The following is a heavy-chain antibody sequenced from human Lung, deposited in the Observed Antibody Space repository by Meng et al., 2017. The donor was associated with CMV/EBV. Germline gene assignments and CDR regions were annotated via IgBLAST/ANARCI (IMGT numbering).Heavy chain of an antibody. CDR3: VRGSNTWYTYWFFDL. V-gene: IGHV6-1*01. CDR1: VSSNSAA. CDR2: TYYRSKWYN. D-gene: IGHD6-13*01. Sequence: VSSNSAAWNWIRQSPSRGLEWLGRTYYRSKWYNGYAVSVKSRITINPDTSKNHFSLHLNSVTPDDTAVYYCVRGSNTWYTYWFFDLWGRGTLVTVSS. J-gene: IGHJ2*01.